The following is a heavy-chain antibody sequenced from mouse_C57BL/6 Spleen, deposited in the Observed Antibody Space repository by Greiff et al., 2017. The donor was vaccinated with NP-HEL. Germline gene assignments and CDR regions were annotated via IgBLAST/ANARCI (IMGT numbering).Heavy chain of an antibody. J-gene: IGHJ3*01. CDR1: GYTFTSYW. CDR2: IYPSDSET. Sequence: VQLQQPGAELVRPGSSVKLSCKASGYTFTSYWMDWVKQRPGQGLEWIGNIYPSDSETHYNQKFKDKATLTVDKSSSTAYMQLSSLTSEDSAVYYCARDSRSAYWGQGTLVTVSA. CDR3: ARDSRSAY. V-gene: IGHV1-61*01. D-gene: IGHD1-1*01.